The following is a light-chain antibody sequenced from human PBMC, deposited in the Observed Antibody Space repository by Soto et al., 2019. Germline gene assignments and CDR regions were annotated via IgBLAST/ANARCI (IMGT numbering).Light chain of an antibody. J-gene: IGKJ2*01. CDR2: KAS. CDR1: QSISSY. CDR3: QQYNSYSYT. Sequence: DIQMTQSPTTLSSSVGDRVTLTCRASQSISSYLAWYQQKPGKAPKLLIYKASSLESGVPSRFSGSASGTEFTLTISSLQPDDFATYYCQQYNSYSYTFGQGTKLEIK. V-gene: IGKV1-5*03.